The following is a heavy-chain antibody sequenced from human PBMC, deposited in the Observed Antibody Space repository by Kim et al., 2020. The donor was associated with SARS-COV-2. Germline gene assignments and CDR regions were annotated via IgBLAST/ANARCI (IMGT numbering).Heavy chain of an antibody. D-gene: IGHD2-2*01. CDR3: TKRTSGAWPFDY. J-gene: IGHJ4*02. V-gene: IGHV3-23*01. Sequence: GGSLRLSCEASGFTFTSYAMTWVRQAPGKGLEWVASIGITGGNTYYADSVKGRFTISRDNSRDTPFLHMNSLRAEDTAVYYCTKRTSGAWPFDYWGQGTLVTVSS. CDR1: GFTFTSYA. CDR2: IGITGGNT.